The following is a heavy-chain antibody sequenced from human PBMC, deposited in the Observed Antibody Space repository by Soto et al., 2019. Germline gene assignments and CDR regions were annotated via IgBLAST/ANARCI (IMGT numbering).Heavy chain of an antibody. CDR1: GYTFTGYY. CDR2: INPNSGGT. D-gene: IGHD3-22*01. V-gene: IGHV1-2*04. CDR3: ARDAVFRTYYYDSSGRRVDAFDI. Sequence: APVKVSCKASGYTFTGYYMHWLRQAQGQGLEWMGWINPNSGGTNYAQKFQGWVTMTRDTSISTAYMELSRLRSDDTAVYYCARDAVFRTYYYDSSGRRVDAFDIWGQGTMVTVSS. J-gene: IGHJ3*02.